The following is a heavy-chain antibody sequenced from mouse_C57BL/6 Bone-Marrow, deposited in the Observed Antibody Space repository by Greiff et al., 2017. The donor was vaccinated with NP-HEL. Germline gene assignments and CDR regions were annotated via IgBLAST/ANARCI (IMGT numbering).Heavy chain of an antibody. V-gene: IGHV1-82*01. J-gene: IGHJ1*03. CDR2: IYPGDGDT. CDR3: AREVYYYGSSLYWYFDV. Sequence: QVQLQQSGPELVKPGASVKISCKASGYAFSSSWMNWVKQRPGKGLEWIGRIYPGDGDTNYNGKFKGKATLTADKSSSTAYMQLSSLTSEDSAVYFCAREVYYYGSSLYWYFDVWGTGTTVTVSS. D-gene: IGHD1-1*01. CDR1: GYAFSSSW.